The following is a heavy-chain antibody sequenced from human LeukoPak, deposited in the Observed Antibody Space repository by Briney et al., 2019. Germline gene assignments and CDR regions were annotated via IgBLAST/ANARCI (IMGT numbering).Heavy chain of an antibody. CDR1: GYSFSSYW. CDR3: ARHRGYSYGLSGWFDP. D-gene: IGHD5-18*01. Sequence: GESLKISCKGSGYSFSSYWIAWVRQMPGKGLEWMGIIYPGDSDTRYSPSFQGQVTISADKSISTAYLQWSSLKASDTAMYYCARHRGYSYGLSGWFDPWGQGTLVTVSS. CDR2: IYPGDSDT. J-gene: IGHJ5*02. V-gene: IGHV5-51*01.